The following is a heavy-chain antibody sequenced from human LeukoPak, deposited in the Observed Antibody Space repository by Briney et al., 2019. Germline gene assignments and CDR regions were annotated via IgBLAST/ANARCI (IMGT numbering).Heavy chain of an antibody. CDR2: IGPDGSEK. D-gene: IGHD3-10*01. CDR3: AKDAGEGGKRDY. J-gene: IGHJ4*02. Sequence: PGGSLRLSCAASGFTFSTYAMHWVRQAPGKGLEWVAVIGPDGSEKYYADSVKGRFTIARDNSKDTVYLQITSLKIEDTAVFYCAKDAGEGGKRDYWGQGTLVTVSS. CDR1: GFTFSTYA. V-gene: IGHV3-30*02.